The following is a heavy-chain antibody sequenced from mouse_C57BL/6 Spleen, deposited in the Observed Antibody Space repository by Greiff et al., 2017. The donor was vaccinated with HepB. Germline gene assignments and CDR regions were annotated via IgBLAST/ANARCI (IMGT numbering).Heavy chain of an antibody. Sequence: QVQLQQSGAELAKPGASVKLSCKASGYTFTSYWMHWVKQRPGKGLEWIGDINPSSGYTKYNQKFKDKATLTADKSSSTAYMQLSSLTYEDSAVYYCARSGVPGGGAMDYWGQGTSVTVSS. CDR1: GYTFTSYW. J-gene: IGHJ4*01. V-gene: IGHV1-7*01. CDR2: INPSSGYT. D-gene: IGHD2-14*01. CDR3: ARSGVPGGGAMDY.